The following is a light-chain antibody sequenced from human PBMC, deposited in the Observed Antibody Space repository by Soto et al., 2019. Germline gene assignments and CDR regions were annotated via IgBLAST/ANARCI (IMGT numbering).Light chain of an antibody. J-gene: IGLJ1*01. CDR1: SSAVGGYNF. CDR3: SSYTSSSTQV. Sequence: QSVLTQPASVSGSPGQSITISCTGTSSAVGGYNFVSWYQQHPGKAPKFLIYDVSNRPSGVSTRFSGSKSGNTASLTISGLQAEDEADYYCSSYTSSSTQVFGTGTKVTVL. CDR2: DVS. V-gene: IGLV2-14*03.